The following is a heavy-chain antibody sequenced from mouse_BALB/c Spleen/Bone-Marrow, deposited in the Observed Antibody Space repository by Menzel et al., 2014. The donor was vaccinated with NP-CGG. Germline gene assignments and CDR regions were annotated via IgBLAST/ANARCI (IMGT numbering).Heavy chain of an antibody. CDR1: GYSFTGYY. J-gene: IGHJ1*01. Sequence: EVKLMESGPELVKPGASVKISCKASGYSFTGYYMHWVKQSHVKSLEWIGRINLYNGATSYNQNFKDKASLTVDKSSSTAYMELHSLTSEDSAVYYCARGYGNYDYWCFDVWGAGTTVTVSS. CDR2: INLYNGAT. D-gene: IGHD2-1*01. CDR3: ARGYGNYDYWCFDV. V-gene: IGHV1-31*01.